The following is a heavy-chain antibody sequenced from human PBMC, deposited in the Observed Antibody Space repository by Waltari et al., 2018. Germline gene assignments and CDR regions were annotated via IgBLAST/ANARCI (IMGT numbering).Heavy chain of an antibody. CDR2: IIPIFGTA. CDR3: ARDGVVGDYYDSSGYYYV. D-gene: IGHD3-22*01. CDR1: GGTFSSYA. J-gene: IGHJ4*02. V-gene: IGHV1-69*01. Sequence: QVQLVQSGAEVKKPGSSVMVSCKASGGTFSSYAISWVRQAPGQGLEWMGGIIPIFGTANYAQKFQGRVTITADESTSTAYMELSSLRSEDTAVYYCARDGVVGDYYDSSGYYYVWGQGTLVTVSS.